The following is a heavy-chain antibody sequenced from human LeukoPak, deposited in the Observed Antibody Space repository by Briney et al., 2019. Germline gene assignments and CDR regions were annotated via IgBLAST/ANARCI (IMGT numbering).Heavy chain of an antibody. D-gene: IGHD5-12*01. J-gene: IGHJ4*02. CDR2: INAGNGNT. CDR1: GYTFTSYA. V-gene: IGHV1-3*01. CDR3: ARVDIVATTSFDY. Sequence: ASVKVSCKASGYTFTSYAMHWVRQASGQRLEWMGWINAGNGNTKYSQKFQGRVTITRDTSASTAYMELSSLRSEDTAVCYCARVDIVATTSFDYWGQGTLVTVSS.